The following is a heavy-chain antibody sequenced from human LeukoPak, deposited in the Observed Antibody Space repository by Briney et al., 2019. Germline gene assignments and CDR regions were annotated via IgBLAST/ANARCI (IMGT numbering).Heavy chain of an antibody. J-gene: IGHJ3*02. D-gene: IGHD1-1*01. CDR2: IYTSGST. V-gene: IGHV4-4*07. Sequence: SETLSLTCAVSGYSISSGYYWGWIRQPAGKGLEWIGRIYTSGSTNYNPSLKSRVTMSVDTSKNQFSLKLSSVTAADTAVYYCARDLGAQLERQAFDIWGQGTMVTVSS. CDR3: ARDLGAQLERQAFDI. CDR1: GYSISSGYY.